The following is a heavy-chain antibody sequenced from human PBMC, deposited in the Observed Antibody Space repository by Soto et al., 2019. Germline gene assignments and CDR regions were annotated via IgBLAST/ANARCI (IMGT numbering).Heavy chain of an antibody. Sequence: SETLSLTCAVYGGSFSGYYWSWIRQPPGKGLEWIGEINHSGSTNYNPSLKSRVTISVDTSKNQFSLKLSSVTAADTAVYYCARVGMKLPHYYYNGMDFWGQGTTVTVSS. CDR3: ARVGMKLPHYYYNGMDF. D-gene: IGHD6-6*01. CDR1: GGSFSGYY. CDR2: INHSGST. V-gene: IGHV4-34*01. J-gene: IGHJ6*02.